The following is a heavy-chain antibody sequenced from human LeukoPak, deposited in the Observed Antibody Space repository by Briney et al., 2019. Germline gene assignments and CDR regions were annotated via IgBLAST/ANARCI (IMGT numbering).Heavy chain of an antibody. CDR3: AMYGSRTRIDF. D-gene: IGHD3-10*01. V-gene: IGHV4-30-2*01. CDR2: HYHSGSA. CDR1: GASISRGYYS. J-gene: IGHJ4*02. Sequence: SETLSLTCTVSGASISRGYYSWTWIRQPPGKGLEWIGYHYHSGSAYYNPSLKSRVTISVDRSKNQFSLKLTSVTAADTAVYFCAMYGSRTRIDFWGPGTLVTVSS.